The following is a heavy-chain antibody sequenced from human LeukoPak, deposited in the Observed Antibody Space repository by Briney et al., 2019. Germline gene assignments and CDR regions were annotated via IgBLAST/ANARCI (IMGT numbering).Heavy chain of an antibody. CDR1: GFTFGDYA. Sequence: GGSLRLSCTASGFTFGDYAMSWFRQAPGKGLEWVGFIRSKAYCGTTEYAASVKGRFTISRDDSKSIAYLQMNSLKTEDTAVYYCTRDRVVVAATPASYYYYGMDVWGQGTTVTVSS. J-gene: IGHJ6*02. CDR2: IRSKAYCGTT. CDR3: TRDRVVVAATPASYYYYGMDV. D-gene: IGHD2-15*01. V-gene: IGHV3-49*03.